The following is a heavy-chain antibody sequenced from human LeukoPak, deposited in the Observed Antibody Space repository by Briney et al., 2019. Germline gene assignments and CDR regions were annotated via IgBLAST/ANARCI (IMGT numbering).Heavy chain of an antibody. D-gene: IGHD1-1*01. J-gene: IGHJ3*02. Sequence: EASVKVSCKASDYTFTSYGINWVRQAPGQGLEWMGWISVNNGNTNYAQKLQGRVTMTTDTPTSTAYMELRSLRSGDTAVYYCARGLQLERRGRFFPLHIWGQGTMVTVSS. CDR1: DYTFTSYG. CDR3: ARGLQLERRGRFFPLHI. CDR2: ISVNNGNT. V-gene: IGHV1-18*01.